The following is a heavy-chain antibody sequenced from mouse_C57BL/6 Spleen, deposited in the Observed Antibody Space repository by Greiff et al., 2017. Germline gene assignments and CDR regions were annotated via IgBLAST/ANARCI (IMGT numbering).Heavy chain of an antibody. Sequence: VQLQQPGAELVKPGASVKLSCKASGYTFTSYWMHWVKQRPGQGLEWIGMIHPNSGSTNYNEKFKSKATLTVDKSSSTAYMQLSSLTSEDSAVYYCARDFYCGNPYAMDYWGQGTSVTVSS. V-gene: IGHV1-64*01. CDR3: ARDFYCGNPYAMDY. J-gene: IGHJ4*01. CDR1: GYTFTSYW. D-gene: IGHD1-1*01. CDR2: IHPNSGST.